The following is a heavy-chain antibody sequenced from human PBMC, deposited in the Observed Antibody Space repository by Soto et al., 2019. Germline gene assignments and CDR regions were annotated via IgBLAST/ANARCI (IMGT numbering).Heavy chain of an antibody. D-gene: IGHD6-13*01. V-gene: IGHV4-39*01. CDR2: IYYSGST. J-gene: IGHJ2*01. CDR1: GGSISSSSYY. Sequence: QLQLQESGPGLVKPSETLSLTCTVSGGSISSSSYYWGWIRQPPGKGLEWIGSIYYSGSTYYNPSLKSRVTISVDTSKNQFSLKLSSVTAADTAVYYCAGCIAAAGTEANGDIPRWYFDLWGRGTLVTVSS. CDR3: AGCIAAAGTEANGDIPRWYFDL.